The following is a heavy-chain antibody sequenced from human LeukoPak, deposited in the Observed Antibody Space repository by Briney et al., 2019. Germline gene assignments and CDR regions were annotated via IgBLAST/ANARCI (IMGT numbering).Heavy chain of an antibody. D-gene: IGHD6-6*01. Sequence: SETLSLTCTVSGGSISSSSYYWGWIRQPPGKGPEWIGNIYYSGNTYYNPSLKSRVTISVDTSKNQFSLKLSSVTAADTAVYYCARGRGYSSSSYDYWGQGTLVTVSS. CDR1: GGSISSSSYY. J-gene: IGHJ4*02. CDR2: IYYSGNT. V-gene: IGHV4-39*07. CDR3: ARGRGYSSSSYDY.